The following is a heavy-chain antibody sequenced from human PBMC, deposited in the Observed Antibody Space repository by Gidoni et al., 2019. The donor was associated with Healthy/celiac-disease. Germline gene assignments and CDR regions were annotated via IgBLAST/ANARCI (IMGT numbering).Heavy chain of an antibody. D-gene: IGHD3-22*01. CDR3: ARPSTAYYYDSSGPPAPSVGPWFDP. J-gene: IGHJ5*02. Sequence: QLQLQESGPGLVKPSETLSLTCTVSGGSISRSSYYWGWIRQPPGKGLEWIGSIYYSGSTYYNPSLKSRVTISVDTSKNQFSLKLSSVTAADTAVYYCARPSTAYYYDSSGPPAPSVGPWFDPWGQGTLVTVSS. V-gene: IGHV4-39*01. CDR1: GGSISRSSYY. CDR2: IYYSGST.